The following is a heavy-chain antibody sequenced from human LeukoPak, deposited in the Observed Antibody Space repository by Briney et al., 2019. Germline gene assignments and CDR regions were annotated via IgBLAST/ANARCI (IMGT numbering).Heavy chain of an antibody. D-gene: IGHD6-13*01. V-gene: IGHV3-48*03. J-gene: IGHJ4*02. CDR1: GFTFSSYE. CDR2: ISSSGSTI. CDR3: ERDGDGSWYNDY. Sequence: GGSLRLSCAASGFTFSSYEMNWVRQAPGKGLEWVSYISSSGSTIYYADSVKGRFTISRDNPKHSLYLQMNSLRAEDTAVYYCERDGDGSWYNDYWGQGTLVTVSS.